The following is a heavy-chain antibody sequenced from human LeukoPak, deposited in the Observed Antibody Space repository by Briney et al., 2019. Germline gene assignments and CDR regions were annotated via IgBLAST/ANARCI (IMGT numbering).Heavy chain of an antibody. V-gene: IGHV3-48*03. CDR1: GFTFSSYE. D-gene: IGHD5-12*01. CDR3: ARTMATIDFDY. J-gene: IGHJ4*02. Sequence: GGSLRLSCAASGFTFSSYEMNWVRQAPGKGLEWVSYISSSGGTTYYADSVKGRFTISRDNAKNSLYLQMNSLRAEDTAVYYCARTMATIDFDYWGQGTLVTVSS. CDR2: ISSSGGTT.